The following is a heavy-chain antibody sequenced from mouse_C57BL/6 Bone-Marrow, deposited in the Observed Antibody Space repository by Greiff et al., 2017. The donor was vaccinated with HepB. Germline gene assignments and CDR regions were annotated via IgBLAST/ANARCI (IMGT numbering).Heavy chain of an antibody. V-gene: IGHV1-81*01. Sequence: QVQLKQSGAELARPGASVKLSCKASGYTFTSYGISWVKQRTGQGLEWIGEIYPRSGNTYYNEKFKGKATLTADKSSSTAYMELRSLTSEDSAVYFCARGRYYGSIEVPAWFAYWGQGTLVTVSA. CDR2: IYPRSGNT. CDR3: ARGRYYGSIEVPAWFAY. J-gene: IGHJ3*01. D-gene: IGHD1-1*01. CDR1: GYTFTSYG.